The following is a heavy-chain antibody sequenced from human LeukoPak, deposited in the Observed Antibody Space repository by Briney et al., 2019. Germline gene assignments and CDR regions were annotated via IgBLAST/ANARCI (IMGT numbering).Heavy chain of an antibody. CDR1: SGSINSYF. CDR2: IYTTGNT. J-gene: IGHJ4*02. V-gene: IGHV4-4*07. D-gene: IGHD3-16*01. Sequence: SETLSLTCTVSSGSINSYFWGWVRQPAGRGLEWIGRIYTTGNTHYNPSLKSRLTMSIDTSKRQFSLNLRSVTAADTAIYYCARHGYTASHYFLDYWSQGTLVTASS. CDR3: ARHGYTASHYFLDY.